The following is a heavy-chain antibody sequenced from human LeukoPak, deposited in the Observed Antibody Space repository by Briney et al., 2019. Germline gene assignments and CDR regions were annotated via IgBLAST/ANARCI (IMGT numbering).Heavy chain of an antibody. CDR2: IYSTGNT. CDR1: GGSISSSSNY. CDR3: ARGGESGYDT. V-gene: IGHV4-39*01. J-gene: IGHJ5*02. Sequence: TSETLSLTCTVSGGSISSSSNYWGWIRQPPGKGLEWIGTIYSTGNTYYNPSLKSRLTISVDTSKSQFSLKLSSVTAADTAVYYCARGGESGYDTWGQGSLVTVSS. D-gene: IGHD5-12*01.